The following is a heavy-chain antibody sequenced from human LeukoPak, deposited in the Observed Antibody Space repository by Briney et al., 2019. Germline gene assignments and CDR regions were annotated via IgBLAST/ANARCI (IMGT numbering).Heavy chain of an antibody. CDR3: AKGRYCSSTSCYEGLFGMDV. Sequence: PGGSLRLSCAASGFTFSSYAMSWVRQAPGKGLEWVSAISGSGGSTYYADSVKGRFTISRDNSKNTLYLQMNSLRAEDTAVYYCAKGRYCSSTSCYEGLFGMDVWGQGTTVTVSS. J-gene: IGHJ6*02. V-gene: IGHV3-23*01. CDR2: ISGSGGST. D-gene: IGHD2-2*01. CDR1: GFTFSSYA.